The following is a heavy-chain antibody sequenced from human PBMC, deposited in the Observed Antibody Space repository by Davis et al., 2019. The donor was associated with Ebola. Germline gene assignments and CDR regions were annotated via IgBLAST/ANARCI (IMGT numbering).Heavy chain of an antibody. V-gene: IGHV4-39*01. Sequence: PSETLSLTCTVSGGSISSSSYYWGWIRQPPGKGLEWIGSIYYSGSTYYNPSLKSRVTISVDTSKNQFSLKLSSVTAADTAVYYCARGHWNDVFFDYWGQGTLVTVSS. D-gene: IGHD1-1*01. CDR2: IYYSGST. J-gene: IGHJ4*02. CDR1: GGSISSSSYY. CDR3: ARGHWNDVFFDY.